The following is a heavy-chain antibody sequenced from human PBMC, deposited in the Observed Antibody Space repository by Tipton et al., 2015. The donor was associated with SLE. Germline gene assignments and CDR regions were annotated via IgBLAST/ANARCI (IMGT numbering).Heavy chain of an antibody. Sequence: TLSLTCNVSGGPITGYFWSWVRQPPGERPECLGYLSNRGGTKYNPSLKSRVSISADTSKNLFSLKLKSLIAADTAVYYCARLGQTYPDAFDIWGRGIMVTVSS. V-gene: IGHV4-59*01. CDR3: ARLGQTYPDAFDI. CDR2: LSNRGGT. CDR1: GGPITGYF. D-gene: IGHD3-16*01. J-gene: IGHJ3*02.